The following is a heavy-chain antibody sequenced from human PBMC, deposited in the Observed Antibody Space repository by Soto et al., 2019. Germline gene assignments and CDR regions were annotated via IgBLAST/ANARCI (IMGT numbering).Heavy chain of an antibody. CDR1: GGTFSSYA. Sequence: SVKVSFKAAGGTFSSYAMSWVRQAPVQGLEWMGGIIPIFGTANYAQKFQGRVTITADESTSTAYMELSSLRSEDTAVYYCARGYYYGSGSPRRYYYYGMDVWGQGTTVTV. J-gene: IGHJ6*02. V-gene: IGHV1-69*13. CDR2: IIPIFGTA. CDR3: ARGYYYGSGSPRRYYYYGMDV. D-gene: IGHD3-10*01.